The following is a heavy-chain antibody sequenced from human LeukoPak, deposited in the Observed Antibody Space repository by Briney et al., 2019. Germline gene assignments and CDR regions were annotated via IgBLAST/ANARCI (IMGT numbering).Heavy chain of an antibody. CDR2: IYYNERS. CDR1: GDSISSYF. V-gene: IGHV4-59*12. CDR3: ARSPQHFDRFFDGDSHYLFDS. J-gene: IGHJ4*02. Sequence: SETLSLTCTVSGDSISSYFWSWIRQPPGKGLEWIGYIYYNERSNYNPSLRSRVTISIDTSKNQISLKLNSVTAADTAVYYCARSPQHFDRFFDGDSHYLFDSWGQGTLVTVSS. D-gene: IGHD3-9*01.